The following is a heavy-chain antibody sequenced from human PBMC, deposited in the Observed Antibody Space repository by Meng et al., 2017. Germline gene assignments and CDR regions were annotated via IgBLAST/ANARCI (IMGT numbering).Heavy chain of an antibody. CDR2: INAYNGYT. CDR1: AHTLSSDG. J-gene: IGHJ4*02. Sequence: QGQVVHSGAEVKKTGASVKVFCNASAHTLSSDGFAWVRQAPGQGLEWMGWINAYNGYTDYAQKFLGRVTLTTDTSTNTGYMELRSLTSDDTAVYYCATRGNPYLDCWGQGTLVTVSS. V-gene: IGHV1-18*01. CDR3: ATRGNPYLDC.